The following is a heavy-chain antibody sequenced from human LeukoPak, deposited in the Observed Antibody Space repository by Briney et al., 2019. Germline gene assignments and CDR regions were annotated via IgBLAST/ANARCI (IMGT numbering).Heavy chain of an antibody. CDR1: GFTFSDYY. J-gene: IGHJ5*02. CDR3: AREFTILKKNWFDP. V-gene: IGHV3-11*01. Sequence: GGSLRLSCAASGFTFSDYYMSWIRQAPGKGLEWVSYISSSGSTIYYAGSVKGRFTISRDNAKNSLYLQMNSLRAEDTAVYYCAREFTILKKNWFDPWGQGTLVTVSS. D-gene: IGHD3-3*01. CDR2: ISSSGSTI.